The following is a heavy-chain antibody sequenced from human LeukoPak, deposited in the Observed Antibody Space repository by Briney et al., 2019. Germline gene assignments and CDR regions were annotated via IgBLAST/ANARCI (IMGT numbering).Heavy chain of an antibody. Sequence: SETLSLTCTVSGGSISSGGYYWSWIRQPPGKGLEWIGYIYHSGSTYYNPSLKSRVTISVDRSKNQFSLKPSSVTAADTAVYYCARTSSLLYYMDVWGKGTTVTVSS. J-gene: IGHJ6*03. CDR2: IYHSGST. CDR1: GGSISSGGYY. D-gene: IGHD2-2*01. CDR3: ARTSSLLYYMDV. V-gene: IGHV4-30-2*01.